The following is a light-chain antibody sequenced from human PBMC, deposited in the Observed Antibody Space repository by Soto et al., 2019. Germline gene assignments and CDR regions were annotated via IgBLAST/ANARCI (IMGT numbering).Light chain of an antibody. Sequence: QSVLTQPPSVSGATGQRVTISCTGSRYNIGAGYDVHWYQQLPGTAPKVLIYDNNNRPSGVPDRFSGSKSGTSASLAITGLQAEDEADYYCHSYDVSLSGPVFGGGTKLTVL. CDR3: HSYDVSLSGPV. CDR1: RYNIGAGYD. V-gene: IGLV1-40*01. J-gene: IGLJ2*01. CDR2: DNN.